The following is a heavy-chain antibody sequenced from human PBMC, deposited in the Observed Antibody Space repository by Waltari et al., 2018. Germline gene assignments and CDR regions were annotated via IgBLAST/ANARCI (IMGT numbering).Heavy chain of an antibody. V-gene: IGHV1-18*01. D-gene: IGHD3-10*02. CDR1: GYMFRNFG. J-gene: IGHJ5*02. CDR2: ISAYNGNT. Sequence: QIQLVQSGGEVKKPGASVKVSCKASGYMFRNFGILWVRQAPGQGLEFMGWISAYNGNTNYAQTFQGRLTLTTDTSASTAYMELSSLTSDDTAVYYCARDRRDDNNSVRWLDPWGQGTLVTVSS. CDR3: ARDRRDDNNSVRWLDP.